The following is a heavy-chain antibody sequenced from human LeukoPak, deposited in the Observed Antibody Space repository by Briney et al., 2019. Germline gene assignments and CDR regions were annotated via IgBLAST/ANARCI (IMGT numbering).Heavy chain of an antibody. V-gene: IGHV7-4-1*02. CDR2: IDTSTGKP. CDR3: ARDNYGAEEGIGSSLVWLDP. Sequence: ASVKVSCKASGYTFTSYGISWVRQAPGQGLEWMGWIDTSTGKPTYAQGFTEQFVFSLDASVSTAYLQISSLKAEDTAVYDCARDNYGAEEGIGSSLVWLDPWGQGTRVTVSS. J-gene: IGHJ5*02. CDR1: GYTFTSYG. D-gene: IGHD4-11*01.